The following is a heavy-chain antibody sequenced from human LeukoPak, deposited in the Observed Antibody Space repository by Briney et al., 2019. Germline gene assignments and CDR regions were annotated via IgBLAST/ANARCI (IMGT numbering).Heavy chain of an antibody. J-gene: IGHJ4*02. D-gene: IGHD6-13*01. CDR2: ISGSGLYI. CDR3: ARGSYSSSWFEKYFFDS. CDR1: GFSFDTYT. Sequence: GGSLRLSCAASGFSFDTYTMNWVRQAPGRGLEWVSSISGSGLYIFYADSVKGRFTISRDNAKNSLYLQMNSLRAEDTSLYFCARGSYSSSWFEKYFFDSWGQGTLVTVSA. V-gene: IGHV3-21*01.